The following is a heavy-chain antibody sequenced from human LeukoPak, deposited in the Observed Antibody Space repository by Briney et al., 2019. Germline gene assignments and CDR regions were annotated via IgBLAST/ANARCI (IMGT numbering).Heavy chain of an antibody. Sequence: SETLSLTCTVSGYSISSDYYWGWIRQPPGKGLEWIGNVYRTGSTYYNPSLTSRVTISIDTSKNQFSLKLSSVTAADTAVYYCAKGPRSGRSAVYDILTGYDWYFDLWGRGTLVTVSS. V-gene: IGHV4-38-2*02. CDR2: VYRTGST. CDR1: GYSISSDYY. CDR3: AKGPRSGRSAVYDILTGYDWYFDL. D-gene: IGHD3-9*01. J-gene: IGHJ2*01.